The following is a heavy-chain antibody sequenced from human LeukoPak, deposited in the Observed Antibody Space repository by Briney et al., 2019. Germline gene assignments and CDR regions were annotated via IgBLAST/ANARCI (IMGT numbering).Heavy chain of an antibody. J-gene: IGHJ4*02. D-gene: IGHD3-22*01. CDR1: GGSISSSRYY. V-gene: IGHV4-39*01. CDR2: IYYSGST. CDR3: ARREYYYDSSGYYSG. Sequence: KPSETLSLTCTVSGGSISSSRYYWRWIRQPPGKGLEWIGSIYYSGSTYYNPSLKSRVTISVDTSKNQFSLKLSSVTAADTAVYYCARREYYYDSSGYYSGWGQGTLVTVSS.